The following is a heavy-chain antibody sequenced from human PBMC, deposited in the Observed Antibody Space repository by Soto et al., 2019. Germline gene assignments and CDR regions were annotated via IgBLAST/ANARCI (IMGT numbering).Heavy chain of an antibody. CDR2: ISWDGGST. D-gene: IGHD2-15*01. CDR1: GFTFDDYT. CDR3: AKDIGSLSSYYGMHV. V-gene: IGHV3-43*01. J-gene: IGHJ6*02. Sequence: GGSLRLSCAASGFTFDDYTMHWVRQAPGKGLEWVSLISWDGGSTYYADSVKGRFTISRDNSKNSLYLQMNSLRTEDTALYYCAKDIGSLSSYYGMHVWRQGTTVTVS.